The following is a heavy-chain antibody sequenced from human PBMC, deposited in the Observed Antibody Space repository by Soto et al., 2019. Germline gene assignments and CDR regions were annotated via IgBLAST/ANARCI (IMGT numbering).Heavy chain of an antibody. CDR2: INGDDGKT. D-gene: IGHD5-12*01. CDR1: GYSFISYG. V-gene: IGHV1-3*01. Sequence: QIQLVQSGAEVKKPGASVKVSCKTSGYSFISYGIHWVRQAPGQRLEWMGWINGDDGKTNYSPRFXXRVTLIRDTSAGTSYMELSSLTSEDTAVYYCATDYMRGADYWGQGTVVTVSS. CDR3: ATDYMRGADY. J-gene: IGHJ4*02.